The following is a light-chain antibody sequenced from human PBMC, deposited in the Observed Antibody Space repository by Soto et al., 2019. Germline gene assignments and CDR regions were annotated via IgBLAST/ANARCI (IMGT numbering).Light chain of an antibody. CDR1: SSDVGGYNY. Sequence: QSALTQPPSASGSPGQSVTISCTGTSSDVGGYNYVSWYQQHPGKATKVMIYEGNKRPAGVPDRFSGSKSGNTASLTVSGLQAEEEADYYCKSYTGINNRGFGGGTQLTVL. CDR3: KSYTGINNRG. CDR2: EGN. V-gene: IGLV2-8*01. J-gene: IGLJ3*02.